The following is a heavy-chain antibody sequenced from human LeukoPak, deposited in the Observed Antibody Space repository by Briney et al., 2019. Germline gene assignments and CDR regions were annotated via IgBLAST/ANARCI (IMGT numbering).Heavy chain of an antibody. V-gene: IGHV3-53*01. CDR1: GFIVSSHF. CDR2: IYVDGST. CDR3: AKSSIGWHDY. D-gene: IGHD6-19*01. Sequence: GGSLRLSCAASGFIVSSHFMSWVRQAPGKGLEWVSVIYVDGSTYYADTVKGRFTISRDNSKNTLFLQMNSLRADDTAVYYCAKSSIGWHDYWAQETLV. J-gene: IGHJ4*02.